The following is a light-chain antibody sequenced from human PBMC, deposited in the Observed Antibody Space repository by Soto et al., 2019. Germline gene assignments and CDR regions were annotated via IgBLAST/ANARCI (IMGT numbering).Light chain of an antibody. CDR1: QTITPTF. V-gene: IGKV3-20*01. CDR3: QQFGVSPT. Sequence: IVLTQSPGTLSLSPGERATLSCRASQTITPTFLAWYQQKPGQAHRLLFYGASSRATDIPDRCSGSGSGTDFNLTISKVEPDDCAVYYCQQFGVSPTFGGGTQVDIK. J-gene: IGKJ4*01. CDR2: GAS.